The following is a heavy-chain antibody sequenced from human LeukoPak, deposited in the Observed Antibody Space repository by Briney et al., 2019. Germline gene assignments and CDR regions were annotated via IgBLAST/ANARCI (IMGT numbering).Heavy chain of an antibody. V-gene: IGHV4-39*01. CDR1: GGSISSSSSY. CDR3: ATLRAGIDY. CDR2: IYYSGST. Sequence: SETLSLTCTVSGGSISSSSSYWGWIRQPPGKGLEWIGSIYYSGSTYYNPSLKSRVTISVDTSKNQFSLKLSSVTAADTAVYYCATLRAGIDYWGQGTLVTVSS. D-gene: IGHD1-1*01. J-gene: IGHJ4*02.